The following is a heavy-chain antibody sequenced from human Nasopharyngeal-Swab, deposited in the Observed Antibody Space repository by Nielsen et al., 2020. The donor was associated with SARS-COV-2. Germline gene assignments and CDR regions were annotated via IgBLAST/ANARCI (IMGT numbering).Heavy chain of an antibody. Sequence: ASVKVSCKASGYTFTSYAMHWVRQAPGQRLEWMGWINAGNGNTKYSQKFQGRVTITRDTSASTAYMELSSLRSEDTAVYYCARSFTATTNGYYYYYMDVWGKGTTVTVSS. V-gene: IGHV1-3*01. CDR2: INAGNGNT. D-gene: IGHD4-17*01. CDR3: ARSFTATTNGYYYYYMDV. CDR1: GYTFTSYA. J-gene: IGHJ6*03.